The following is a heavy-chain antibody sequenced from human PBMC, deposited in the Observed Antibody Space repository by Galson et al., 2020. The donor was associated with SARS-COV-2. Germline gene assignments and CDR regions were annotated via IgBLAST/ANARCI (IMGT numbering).Heavy chain of an antibody. CDR3: AIQTVWWELLYLAY. J-gene: IGHJ4*02. CDR1: GYTFTGYY. Sequence: ASVKVSCKASGYTFTGYYMHWVRQAPGQGLEWMGWINPNSGGTNYAQKFQGRVTMTRDTSISTAYMELSRLRSDDTAVYYCAIQTVWWELLYLAYWGQGTLVTVSS. CDR2: INPNSGGT. V-gene: IGHV1-2*02. D-gene: IGHD1-26*01.